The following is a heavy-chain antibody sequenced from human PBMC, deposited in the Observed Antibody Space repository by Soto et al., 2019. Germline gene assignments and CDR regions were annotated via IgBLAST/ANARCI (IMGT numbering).Heavy chain of an antibody. CDR2: IYCSGST. Sequence: QVQLQESGPGLVKPSQTLSLTCTVSGGSISSGGYYWSWIRQHPGKGLEWIGYIYCSGSTYYNPSLKSRVTISVDTSNNRFSLKLSSVPAADTAVYWCARGYYGSGNYYNPSIGMEVWGQGTTVTVSS. J-gene: IGHJ6*02. CDR1: GGSISSGGYY. V-gene: IGHV4-31*03. D-gene: IGHD3-10*01. CDR3: ARGYYGSGNYYNPSIGMEV.